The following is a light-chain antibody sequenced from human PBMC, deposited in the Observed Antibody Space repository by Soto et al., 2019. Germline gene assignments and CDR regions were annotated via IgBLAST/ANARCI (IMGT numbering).Light chain of an antibody. CDR2: DAS. Sequence: EIVLTQSPATLSLSPGERATLSCGASQSVSSYLAWYQQKPGQAPRLLIYDASNRATGIPARFSGSGSGTDFTLTITSLEPEDFAVYYCQQRSNWPYTFGQGTKLGIK. J-gene: IGKJ2*01. CDR1: QSVSSY. V-gene: IGKV3-11*01. CDR3: QQRSNWPYT.